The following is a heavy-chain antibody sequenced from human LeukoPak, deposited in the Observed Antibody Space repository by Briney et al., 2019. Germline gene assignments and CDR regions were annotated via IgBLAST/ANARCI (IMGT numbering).Heavy chain of an antibody. CDR3: ARVTDYDYVWGSYRYGTYFDY. Sequence: GGSLRLSCAASGFTFSSYSMNWVRQAPGKGLEWVSSISSSSSYIYYADSVKGRFTISRDNSKNTLYLQMNSLRAEDTAVYYCARVTDYDYVWGSYRYGTYFDYWGQGTLVTVSS. CDR2: ISSSSSYI. CDR1: GFTFSSYS. V-gene: IGHV3-21*04. D-gene: IGHD3-16*02. J-gene: IGHJ4*02.